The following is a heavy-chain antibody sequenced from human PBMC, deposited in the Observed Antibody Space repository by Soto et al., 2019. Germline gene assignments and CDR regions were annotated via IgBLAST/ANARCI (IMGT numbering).Heavy chain of an antibody. CDR3: AIPGARITMVRGVSATNYYYYYGMDV. J-gene: IGHJ6*02. CDR1: GGTFSSYA. Sequence: ASVKVSCKASGGTFSSYAISWVRQAPGQGLEWMGGIIPIFGTANYAQKFQGRVTITADESTSTAYMELSSLRSEDTAVYYCAIPGARITMVRGVSATNYYYYYGMDVWGQGTTVTVSS. V-gene: IGHV1-69*13. D-gene: IGHD3-10*01. CDR2: IIPIFGTA.